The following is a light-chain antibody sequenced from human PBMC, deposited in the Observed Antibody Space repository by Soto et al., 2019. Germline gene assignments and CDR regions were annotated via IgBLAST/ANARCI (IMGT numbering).Light chain of an antibody. J-gene: IGKJ1*01. Sequence: ESVLTPSHAPLSLSPGERATLSCRAIQSVSNNYLAWYQQKPGQAPRPLISAASRRATGVPDRFSGSGSGTDFTLTISRLEPEDFAVYYCQQYGSLTWTFGQGTKVDIK. CDR1: QSVSNNY. CDR3: QQYGSLTWT. CDR2: AAS. V-gene: IGKV3-20*01.